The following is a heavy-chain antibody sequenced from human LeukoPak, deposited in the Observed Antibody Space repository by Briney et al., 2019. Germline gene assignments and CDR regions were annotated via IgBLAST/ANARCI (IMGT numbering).Heavy chain of an antibody. CDR2: ISTSGAST. V-gene: IGHV3-23*01. Sequence: GGSLRLSCAASGSTFSNYAMSWVRQAPGKGLEWVSTISTSGASTNYADSVKGRFTISRDNSKNMLFLQTNSLRAEDTALYYCPRGMPAPAFWGKGTWVTVPS. CDR3: PRGMPAPAF. D-gene: IGHD1-26*01. CDR1: GSTFSNYA. J-gene: IGHJ4*02.